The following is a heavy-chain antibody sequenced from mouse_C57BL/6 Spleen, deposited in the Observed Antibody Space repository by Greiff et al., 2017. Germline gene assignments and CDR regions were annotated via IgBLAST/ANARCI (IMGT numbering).Heavy chain of an antibody. CDR1: GYTFTSYW. D-gene: IGHD4-1*01. CDR3: ALGGGAWFAY. Sequence: QVQLQQPGAELVMPGASVKLSCKASGYTFTSYWMHWVKQRPGQGLEWIGEIDPSDSYTNYNQKFKGKSTLTVDKSSSTAYMQLSSLTSEDSAVYYCALGGGAWFAYWGQGTLVTVSA. J-gene: IGHJ3*01. CDR2: IDPSDSYT. V-gene: IGHV1-69*01.